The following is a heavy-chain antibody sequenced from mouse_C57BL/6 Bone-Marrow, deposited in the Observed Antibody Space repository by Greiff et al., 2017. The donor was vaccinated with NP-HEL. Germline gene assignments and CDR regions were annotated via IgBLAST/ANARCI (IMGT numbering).Heavy chain of an antibody. J-gene: IGHJ2*01. Sequence: LVESGPELVKPGASVKISCKASGYAFSSSWMNWVKQRPGKGLEWIGRIYPGDGDTNYNGKFKGKATLTADKSSSTAYMQLSSLTSEDSAVYFCARYGNYQYYFDYWGQGTTLTVSS. V-gene: IGHV1-82*01. CDR3: ARYGNYQYYFDY. CDR1: GYAFSSSW. CDR2: IYPGDGDT. D-gene: IGHD2-1*01.